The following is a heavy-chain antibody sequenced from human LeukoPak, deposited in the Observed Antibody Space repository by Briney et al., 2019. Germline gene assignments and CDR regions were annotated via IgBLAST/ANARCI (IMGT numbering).Heavy chain of an antibody. CDR1: GFTFSSYG. CDR2: IWYDGSNK. J-gene: IGHJ4*02. Sequence: GRSLRLSCAASGFTFSSYGMHWVRQAPGKGLEWMAVIWYDGSNKYFADSVKGRFTISRDNSKNTLYLQMNSLRAEDTAVYYCARGGSGSYSNDYWGQGTLVTVSS. CDR3: ARGGSGSYSNDY. V-gene: IGHV3-33*01. D-gene: IGHD3-10*01.